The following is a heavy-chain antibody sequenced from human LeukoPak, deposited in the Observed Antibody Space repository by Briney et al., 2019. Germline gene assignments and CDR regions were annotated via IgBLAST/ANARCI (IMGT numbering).Heavy chain of an antibody. CDR2: IYSNGIT. Sequence: PSETLSLTCSVSGGSINGYYWSWIRQPPGKGLEWIGYIYSNGITSYNPSLRSRSTISIATSKNQFSLRLTSVTAADTATYYCARRAYYDSSGYYPASGYFDLWGRGTLVTVSS. CDR3: ARRAYYDSSGYYPASGYFDL. V-gene: IGHV4-4*09. CDR1: GGSINGYY. D-gene: IGHD3-22*01. J-gene: IGHJ2*01.